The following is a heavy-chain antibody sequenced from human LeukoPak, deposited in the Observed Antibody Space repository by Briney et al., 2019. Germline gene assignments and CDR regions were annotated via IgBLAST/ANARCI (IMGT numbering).Heavy chain of an antibody. J-gene: IGHJ4*02. CDR3: ARAGMRTYFDY. Sequence: GGSLRLSCAVFGFTFSDYYMDWVRQAPGKGLEWVGRTRNKANSYTTEYAASVKGRFTISRDESKNSLYLQMNSLKTEDTAVYYCARAGMRTYFDYWGQGTLVTVSS. CDR1: GFTFSDYY. V-gene: IGHV3-72*01. D-gene: IGHD6-13*01. CDR2: TRNKANSYTT.